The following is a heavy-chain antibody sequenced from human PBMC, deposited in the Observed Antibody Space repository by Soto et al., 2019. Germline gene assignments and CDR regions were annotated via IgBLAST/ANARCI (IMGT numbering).Heavy chain of an antibody. CDR2: IYSGGYT. CDR3: ARVYGDYGGFFEY. V-gene: IGHV3-53*04. CDR1: GFIVNSNY. Sequence: SLRLSCAASGFIVNSNYMSWVRQVPGKRLEWVSVIYSGGYTHYADSVKGRFTIPRHNIKNTLYLQMNSLRAEDTAVYYCARVYGDYGGFFEYWGQGTQVTVSS. J-gene: IGHJ4*02. D-gene: IGHD4-17*01.